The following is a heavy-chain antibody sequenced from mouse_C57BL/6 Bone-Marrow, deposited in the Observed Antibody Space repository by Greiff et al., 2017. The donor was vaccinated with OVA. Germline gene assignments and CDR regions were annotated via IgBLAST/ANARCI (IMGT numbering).Heavy chain of an antibody. V-gene: IGHV1-82*01. D-gene: IGHD2-3*01. CDR3: ARSEGYDYAMDY. J-gene: IGHJ4*01. Sequence: VKLMESGPELVKPGASVKISCKASGYAFSSSWMNWVKQRPGKGLEWIGRIYPGDGDTNYNGKFKGKATLTADKSSSTAYMQLSSLTSEDSAVYFCARSEGYDYAMDYWGQGTSVTVSS. CDR2: IYPGDGDT. CDR1: GYAFSSSW.